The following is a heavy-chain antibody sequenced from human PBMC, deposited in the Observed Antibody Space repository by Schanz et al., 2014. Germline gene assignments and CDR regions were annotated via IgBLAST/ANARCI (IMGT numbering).Heavy chain of an antibody. CDR1: RFTFSSYT. Sequence: QVQLVESGGGVVQPGRSLRLSCAASRFTFSSYTMHWVRQAPGKGLEWVALISYDGSNKYYADSVKGRFAISRENPKNTMFLQMSSLRPEDTAVYYCATGRAASNFGSEYFLYWGQGTLVTVSS. J-gene: IGHJ1*01. CDR3: ATGRAASNFGSEYFLY. V-gene: IGHV3-30*09. D-gene: IGHD6-13*01. CDR2: ISYDGSNK.